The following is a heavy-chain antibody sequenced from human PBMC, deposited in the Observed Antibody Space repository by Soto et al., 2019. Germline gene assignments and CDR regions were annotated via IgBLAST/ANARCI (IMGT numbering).Heavy chain of an antibody. CDR2: ISGSGGRS. V-gene: IGHV3-23*01. Sequence: EVQLLDSGGGLVQPGGSLRLSCAASGFTFSNYAMTWVRQGPGKGLEWVSGISGSGGRSYYADSVKGRFTISRDNSKSTLYLQIDSLEAEDTAVYYCAKAYFVWSSEQPYYFDYWGQGTLVTVSS. CDR3: AKAYFVWSSEQPYYFDY. D-gene: IGHD3-16*01. J-gene: IGHJ4*02. CDR1: GFTFSNYA.